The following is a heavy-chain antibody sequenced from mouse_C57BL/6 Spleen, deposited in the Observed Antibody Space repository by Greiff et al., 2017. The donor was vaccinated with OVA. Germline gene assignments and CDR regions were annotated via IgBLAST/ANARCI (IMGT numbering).Heavy chain of an antibody. V-gene: IGHV1-82*01. D-gene: IGHD2-1*01. J-gene: IGHJ4*01. CDR2: IYPGDGDT. CDR1: GYAFSSSW. Sequence: QVQLQQSGPELVKPGASVKISCKASGYAFSSSWMNWVKQRPGKGLEWIGRIYPGDGDTNYNGKFKGKATLTADKSSSKAYMQLSSLTSEDSAVYFCARSPYGNYAMDYWGQGTSVTVSS. CDR3: ARSPYGNYAMDY.